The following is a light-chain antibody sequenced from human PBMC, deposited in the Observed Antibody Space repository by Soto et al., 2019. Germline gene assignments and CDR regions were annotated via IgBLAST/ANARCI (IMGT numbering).Light chain of an antibody. Sequence: QSALTQPASVSGSPGQSITISCTGTSSDVGGYNYVSWYQQHPGKAPKLMIYDVSNRPSWVSNRFSGSKSGNTASLTISGRQAADEADYYCSSYTSSSTPYVFGTGTKLTVL. V-gene: IGLV2-14*01. CDR3: SSYTSSSTPYV. J-gene: IGLJ1*01. CDR1: SSDVGGYNY. CDR2: DVS.